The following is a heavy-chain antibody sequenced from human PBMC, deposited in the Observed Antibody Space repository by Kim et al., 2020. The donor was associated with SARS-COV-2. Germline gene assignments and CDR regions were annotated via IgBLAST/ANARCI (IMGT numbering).Heavy chain of an antibody. J-gene: IGHJ5*02. CDR2: INHSGST. CDR1: GGSFSGYY. D-gene: IGHD2-2*02. V-gene: IGHV4-34*01. CDR3: ARGLPAAIMDWFDP. Sequence: SETLSLTCAVYGGSFSGYYWSWIRQPPGKGLEWIGEINHSGSTNYNPSLKSRVTISVDTSKNQFSLKLSSVTAADTAVYYCARGLPAAIMDWFDPWGQGTLVTVSS.